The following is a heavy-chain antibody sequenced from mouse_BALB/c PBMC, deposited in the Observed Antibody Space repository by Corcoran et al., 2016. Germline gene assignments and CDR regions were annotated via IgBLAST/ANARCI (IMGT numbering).Heavy chain of an antibody. J-gene: IGHJ1*01. D-gene: IGHD4-1*01. V-gene: IGHV14-3*02. Sequence: EVQLQQSGAELVKPGASVKLSCTASGFNIKDTYMHWVKQRPEQGLEWIGRIDPANGNTKYDPKFQGKATITADTSSNTAYLQLSSLTSEDTAVYYCARGANWDWYFDAWGAGTTVTVSS. CDR2: IDPANGNT. CDR1: GFNIKDTY. CDR3: ARGANWDWYFDA.